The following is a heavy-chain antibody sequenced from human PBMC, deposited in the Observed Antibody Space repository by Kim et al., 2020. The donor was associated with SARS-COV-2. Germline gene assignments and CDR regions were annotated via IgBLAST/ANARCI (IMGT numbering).Heavy chain of an antibody. V-gene: IGHV3-7*01. Sequence: GGSLRLSCAASGFTFSSYWMSWVRQAPGQGLEWVANMNQDGSHTYYVDSVNGRFTISRDNTKNSVLLQMNILRAEDTAVSYCTGGGRGEFWGQGPLVTVS. CDR1: GFTFSSYW. CDR2: MNQDGSHT. D-gene: IGHD3-10*01. CDR3: TGGGRGEF. J-gene: IGHJ4*02.